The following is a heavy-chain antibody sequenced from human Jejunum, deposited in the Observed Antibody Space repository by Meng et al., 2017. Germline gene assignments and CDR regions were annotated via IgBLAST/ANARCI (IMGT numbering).Heavy chain of an antibody. CDR3: ARVGLGWSGFDS. CDR2: ITHSGST. J-gene: IGHJ4*02. D-gene: IGHD6-19*01. Sequence: QVQLQQWGAGLLKPSETLSLTCSVYGESFSNFYWNWIRQAPGKGLEWIGEITHSGSTKYDPSLKSRVTISQDTSKNQFSLQLSSVTAADTAIDYCARVGLGWSGFDSWGQGSLVTVSS. V-gene: IGHV4-34*01. CDR1: GESFSNFY.